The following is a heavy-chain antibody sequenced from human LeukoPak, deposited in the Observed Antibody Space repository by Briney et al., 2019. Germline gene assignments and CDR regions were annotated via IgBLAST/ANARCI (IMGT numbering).Heavy chain of an antibody. D-gene: IGHD2-2*03. Sequence: GGSLRLSCAASGFTFSSYWMSWVRQAPGKGLEWVANIKQDGSEKYYVDSVKGRFTISRDNAKNSLNLQMNSLRAEDTAVYYCARDADWIRARVAPYYFDSWGQGTLVTVSS. V-gene: IGHV3-7*01. J-gene: IGHJ4*02. CDR1: GFTFSSYW. CDR2: IKQDGSEK. CDR3: ARDADWIRARVAPYYFDS.